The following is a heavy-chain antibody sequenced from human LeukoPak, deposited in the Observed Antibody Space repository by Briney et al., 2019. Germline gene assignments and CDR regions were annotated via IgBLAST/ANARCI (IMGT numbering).Heavy chain of an antibody. V-gene: IGHV3-64*01. CDR2: ISSNGGST. CDR1: GFTFSSYA. D-gene: IGHD2-8*01. J-gene: IGHJ4*02. Sequence: GGALRLSCAGSGFTFSSYAMHWVRQAPGKGLEYVSGISSNGGSTYHANSVKGRFTISRDNSKNTLYLQMGSLRAEDMALYYCAREYCSNGVCYKRFDYWGQGTLVTVSS. CDR3: AREYCSNGVCYKRFDY.